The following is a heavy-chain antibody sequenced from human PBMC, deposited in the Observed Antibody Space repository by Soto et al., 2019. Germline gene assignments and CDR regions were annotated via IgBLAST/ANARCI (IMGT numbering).Heavy chain of an antibody. Sequence: SETLSLTFTVSGGSISSYYWSWIRQPPGKGLEWIGYIYYSGSTNYNPSLKSRVTISVDTSKNQFSLKLSSVTAADTAVYYCARDGYYDSSGFNDAFDNWGQGTMVTVSS. J-gene: IGHJ3*02. CDR1: GGSISSYY. V-gene: IGHV4-59*01. CDR2: IYYSGST. D-gene: IGHD3-22*01. CDR3: ARDGYYDSSGFNDAFDN.